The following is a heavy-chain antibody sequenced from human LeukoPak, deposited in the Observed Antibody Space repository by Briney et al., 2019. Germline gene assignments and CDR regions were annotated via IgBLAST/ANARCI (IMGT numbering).Heavy chain of an antibody. J-gene: IGHJ6*01. V-gene: IGHV1-46*01. Sequence: ASVKVSCKASGYTFTSYYIHWVRQAPGQGLEWMGVLNPSGGSPIYPQKFQGRVTMTRDTSTSTVYMGLSSLRSEDTAVYYCARGDSGYYYGMDVWGQGTTVTVSS. D-gene: IGHD1-26*01. CDR2: LNPSGGSP. CDR1: GYTFTSYY. CDR3: ARGDSGYYYGMDV.